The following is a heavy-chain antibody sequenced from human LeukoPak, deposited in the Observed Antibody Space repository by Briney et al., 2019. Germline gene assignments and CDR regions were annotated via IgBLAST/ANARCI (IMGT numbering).Heavy chain of an antibody. V-gene: IGHV3-23*01. Sequence: GGSLRLSCAASGFTFSSYAMSWVRQAPGKGLKWVSAISGSGGSTYYADSVKGRFTISRDNSKNTLYLQMNSLRAEDTAVYYCAKDRDSGSYRIPNFDYWGQGTLVTVSS. J-gene: IGHJ4*02. D-gene: IGHD3-10*01. CDR2: ISGSGGST. CDR1: GFTFSSYA. CDR3: AKDRDSGSYRIPNFDY.